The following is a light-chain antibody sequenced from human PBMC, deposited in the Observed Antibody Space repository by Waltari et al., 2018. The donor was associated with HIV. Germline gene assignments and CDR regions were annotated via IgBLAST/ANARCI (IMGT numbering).Light chain of an antibody. CDR1: SSNIGNNY. Sequence: QSVLTQPPSVSAAPGQKVTISCSGSSSNIGNNYVSWYQQLPGTAPKPLIYENNKRPSGIPDRFSGSKSGTSATLGITGLQTGDEADYCCGTWDSSLSAYVFGSGTKVTVL. V-gene: IGLV1-51*02. CDR2: ENN. J-gene: IGLJ1*01. CDR3: GTWDSSLSAYV.